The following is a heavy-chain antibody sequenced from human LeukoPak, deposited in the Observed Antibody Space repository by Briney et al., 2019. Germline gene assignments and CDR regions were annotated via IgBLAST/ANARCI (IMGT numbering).Heavy chain of an antibody. D-gene: IGHD3-10*01. CDR3: ATAHYYGSGSYGSGAFDI. J-gene: IGHJ3*02. CDR2: IYPGDSDT. Sequence: GESLKISCKGSGYSFTSYWIGWVRQMPGKGLEWMGIIYPGDSDTRYSPSFQGQVTISADKSISTAYLQWSSLKASDTAMYYCATAHYYGSGSYGSGAFDIWGQGTMVTVPS. V-gene: IGHV5-51*01. CDR1: GYSFTSYW.